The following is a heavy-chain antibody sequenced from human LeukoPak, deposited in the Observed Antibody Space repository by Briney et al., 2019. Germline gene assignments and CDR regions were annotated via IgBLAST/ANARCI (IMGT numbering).Heavy chain of an antibody. V-gene: IGHV4-39*07. D-gene: IGHD6-6*01. J-gene: IGHJ4*02. Sequence: PSETLSLTCTVSGGSISSGIYYWGWIRQPPGKGLEWIGSIYYSGSTYYNPSPKSRVTISVDTSKNQFSLKLSSVTAADTAVYYCAREVAARYCFDYWGQGTLVTVSS. CDR3: AREVAARYCFDY. CDR1: GGSISSGIYY. CDR2: IYYSGST.